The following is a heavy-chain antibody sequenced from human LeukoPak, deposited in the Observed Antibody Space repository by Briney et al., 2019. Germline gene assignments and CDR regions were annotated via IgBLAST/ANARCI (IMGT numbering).Heavy chain of an antibody. J-gene: IGHJ4*02. CDR2: ISAYNGNT. CDR1: GYTFTNYG. Sequence: RASVKVSCKASGYTFTNYGISWVRQAPGQGLEWMGWISAYNGNTNYAQMLQGRVTMTTDTSTSTAYMELRSLRSDDTAVYYCASGTYHSDPRDGLYLKYFDYWGQGTLVTVSS. V-gene: IGHV1-18*04. CDR3: ASGTYHSDPRDGLYLKYFDY. D-gene: IGHD5-24*01.